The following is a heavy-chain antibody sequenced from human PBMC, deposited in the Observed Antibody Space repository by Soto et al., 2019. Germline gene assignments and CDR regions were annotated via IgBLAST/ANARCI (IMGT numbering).Heavy chain of an antibody. V-gene: IGHV3-15*01. CDR2: IKSKTDGGTT. D-gene: IGHD2-15*01. J-gene: IGHJ4*02. CDR1: GFTFSNAW. CDR3: TTDFVIVATRLGYCSGGSCPPWAYFDY. Sequence: PGGSLRLSCAASGFTFSNAWMSWVRQAPGKGLEWVGRIKSKTDGGTTDYAAPVKGRFTISRDDSKNTLYLQMNSLKTEDTAVYYCTTDFVIVATRLGYCSGGSCPPWAYFDYWGQGTLVTVSS.